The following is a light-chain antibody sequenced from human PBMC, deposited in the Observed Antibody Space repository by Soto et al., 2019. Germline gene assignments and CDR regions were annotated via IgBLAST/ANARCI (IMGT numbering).Light chain of an antibody. CDR3: GTWDTNLGAV. CDR2: ENN. CDR1: SSNIVNNF. V-gene: IGLV1-51*02. J-gene: IGLJ3*02. Sequence: QSALTQPPSVSAAPGQKVTISCSGNSSNIVNNFVSWYQQLPGTAPKLLMYENNKRPSGIPDRFSGSKSGTSATLGITGLQTGDEADYYCGTWDTNLGAVFGGGTKVTVL.